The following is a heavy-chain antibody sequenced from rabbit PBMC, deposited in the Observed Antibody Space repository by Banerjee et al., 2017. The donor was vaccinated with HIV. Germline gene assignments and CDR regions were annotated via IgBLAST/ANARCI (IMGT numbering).Heavy chain of an antibody. Sequence: QEQLEESGGDLVKPEGSLTITCTASGFSFGQDMCWVRQAPGKGLGWIGCIDTRYGNTYYASWAKGRFTISKTSSTTVTLQMTSLTAADTATYFCARDLAGVTGWNFGLWGPGTLVTVS. CDR3: ARDLAGVTGWNFGL. D-gene: IGHD4-1*01. J-gene: IGHJ4*01. CDR1: GFSFGQD. V-gene: IGHV1S45*01. CDR2: IDTRYGNT.